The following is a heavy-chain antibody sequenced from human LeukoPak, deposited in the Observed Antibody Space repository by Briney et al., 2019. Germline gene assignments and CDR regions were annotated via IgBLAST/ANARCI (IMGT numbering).Heavy chain of an antibody. J-gene: IGHJ6*03. CDR2: IIPIFGTA. V-gene: IGHV1-69*06. D-gene: IGHD2-15*01. CDR3: ARGDCSGGSCYPYYYYYYMDV. Sequence: SVKVSCKASGGTFSSYAISWVRRAPGQGLEWMGGIIPIFGTANYAQKFQGRVTITADKSTSTAYMELSSLRSEDTAVYYCARGDCSGGSCYPYYYYYYMDVWGKGTTVTVSS. CDR1: GGTFSSYA.